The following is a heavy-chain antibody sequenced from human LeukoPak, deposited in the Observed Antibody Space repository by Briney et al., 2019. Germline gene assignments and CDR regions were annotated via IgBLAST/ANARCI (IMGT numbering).Heavy chain of an antibody. D-gene: IGHD1-26*01. V-gene: IGHV4-39*02. Sequence: SETLSLTCTVSAGSVSSSTYYWGWIRQPPGKGLEWIGNIYYSGSTYYNPSLKSRVTISVDMSKSQFSLRLTSVTAADTAVYYCSRESGAFCPFGYWGQGTLVTVSS. CDR1: AGSVSSSTYY. CDR2: IYYSGST. J-gene: IGHJ4*02. CDR3: SRESGAFCPFGY.